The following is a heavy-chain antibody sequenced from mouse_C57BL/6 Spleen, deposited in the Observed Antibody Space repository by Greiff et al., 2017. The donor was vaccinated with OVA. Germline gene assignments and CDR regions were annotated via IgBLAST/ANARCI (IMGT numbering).Heavy chain of an antibody. CDR2: FYPGSGSI. CDR1: GYTFTEYT. J-gene: IGHJ2*01. CDR3: ARHEPPYYGSSYFDY. Sequence: VKLMESGAELVKPGASVKLSCKASGYTFTEYTIHWVKQRSGQGLEWIGWFYPGSGSIKYNEKFKDKATLTADKSSSTVYMELSRLTSEDSAVYFCARHEPPYYGSSYFDYWGQGTTLTVSS. D-gene: IGHD1-1*01. V-gene: IGHV1-62-2*01.